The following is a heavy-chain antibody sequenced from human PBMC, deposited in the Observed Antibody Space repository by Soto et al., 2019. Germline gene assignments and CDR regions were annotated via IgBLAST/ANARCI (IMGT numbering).Heavy chain of an antibody. CDR1: GGFVSSGSYY. CDR3: ARVERGTATTVVDAFDI. D-gene: IGHD1-1*01. Sequence: SETLSLTCAVYGGFVSSGSYYWSWIRQPPGKGLEWIGEMSHSGGTHFNPSLKSRVTISVDTSKNQFSLKMSSVTVADTALYYCARVERGTATTVVDAFDIWGPGTMVTVSS. J-gene: IGHJ3*02. CDR2: MSHSGGT. V-gene: IGHV4-61*01.